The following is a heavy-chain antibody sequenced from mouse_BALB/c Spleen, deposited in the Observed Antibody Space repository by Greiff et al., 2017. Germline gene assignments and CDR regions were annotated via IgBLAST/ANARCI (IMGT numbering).Heavy chain of an antibody. CDR2: ISSGSSTS. V-gene: IGHV5-17*02. Sequence: EVQVVESGGGLVQPGGSRKLSCAASGFTFSSFGMHWVRQAPEKGLEWVAYISSGSSTSYYADTVKGRFTISRDNPKNTLFLPMTSLRSEDTAMYYCARGIWSPYAMDYWGQGTSVTVSS. CDR1: GFTFSSFG. J-gene: IGHJ4*01. CDR3: ARGIWSPYAMDY. D-gene: IGHD1-1*02.